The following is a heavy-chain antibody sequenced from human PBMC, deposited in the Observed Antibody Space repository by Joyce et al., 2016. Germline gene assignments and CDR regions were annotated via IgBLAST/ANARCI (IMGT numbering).Heavy chain of an antibody. J-gene: IGHJ4*02. CDR2: INNSGVT. D-gene: IGHD6-19*01. V-gene: IGHV4-34*01. Sequence: QVQLQQWGAGLLKPSETLSLTCAVSGGPFRGFFWTWVRQPPGKGLEWIGDINNSGVTNYYPSLKTRVTFSVDTSKNQFSLKLTSLSAADTAVYYCARSQWLAPLMYWGQGTPVTVSS. CDR1: GGPFRGFF. CDR3: ARSQWLAPLMY.